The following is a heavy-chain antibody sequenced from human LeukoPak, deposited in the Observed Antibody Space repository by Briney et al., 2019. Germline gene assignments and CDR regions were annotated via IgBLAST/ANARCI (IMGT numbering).Heavy chain of an antibody. Sequence: GGSLRLSRAASGFNFSSYSMNWVRQAPGKGLEWVSSISSSSSFRYYADSVKGRFTISRDNAKNSLYLQVNSLRAEDTAVYYCARESSGYFYWGQGTLVTVSS. CDR1: GFNFSSYS. CDR2: ISSSSSFR. V-gene: IGHV3-21*01. CDR3: ARESSGYFY. D-gene: IGHD3-22*01. J-gene: IGHJ4*02.